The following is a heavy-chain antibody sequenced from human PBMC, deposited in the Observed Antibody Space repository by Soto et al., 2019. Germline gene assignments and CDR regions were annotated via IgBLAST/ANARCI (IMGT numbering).Heavy chain of an antibody. CDR3: AKMGYVDIVATIPALDY. V-gene: IGHV3-23*01. Sequence: GGSLRLSCAASGFTFSSYAMSWVRQAPGKGLEWVSAISGSGGSTYYADSVKGRFTISRDNSKNTLYLQMNSLRAEDTAVCYCAKMGYVDIVATIPALDYWGQGTLVTVSS. CDR2: ISGSGGST. D-gene: IGHD5-12*01. J-gene: IGHJ4*02. CDR1: GFTFSSYA.